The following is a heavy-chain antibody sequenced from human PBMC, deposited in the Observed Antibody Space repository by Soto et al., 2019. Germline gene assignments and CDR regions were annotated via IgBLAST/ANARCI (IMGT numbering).Heavy chain of an antibody. CDR2: ISYDGSNK. V-gene: IGHV3-30-3*01. D-gene: IGHD2-15*01. CDR3: ARGVVVVVAAPQLDY. Sequence: QVQLVESGGGVVQPGRSLRLSCAASGFTFSSYAMHWVRQAPGKGLEWVAVISYDGSNKYYADSVKGRFTISRDNSKNSLYLQMNSRRAEDTAVYYCARGVVVVVAAPQLDYWGQGTLVTVSS. CDR1: GFTFSSYA. J-gene: IGHJ4*02.